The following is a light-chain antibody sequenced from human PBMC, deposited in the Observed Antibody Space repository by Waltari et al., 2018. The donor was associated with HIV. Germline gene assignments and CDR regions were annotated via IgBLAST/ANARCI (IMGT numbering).Light chain of an antibody. J-gene: IGKJ2*01. CDR2: RAS. Sequence: DIQLTQSPSSLSASIGDRVTITCRASQSISSFLTWYQQRPGKGPNLLIYRASTLQNGVPSRFVGSGSGTDFTLTISSLQPEDFATYFCQQSYSTRYTFGQGTKLEIK. CDR1: QSISSF. CDR3: QQSYSTRYT. V-gene: IGKV1-39*01.